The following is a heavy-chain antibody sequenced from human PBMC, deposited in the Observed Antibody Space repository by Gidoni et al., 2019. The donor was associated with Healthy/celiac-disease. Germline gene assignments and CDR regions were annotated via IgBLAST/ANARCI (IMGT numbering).Heavy chain of an antibody. CDR3: ARADRWFGELFPAFDI. D-gene: IGHD3-10*01. J-gene: IGHJ3*02. Sequence: EVQLVESGGGLIQTGGSLRLSCAASGFTVSSNYMSWVRQAPGKGLEWVSVIYSGGSTYYADSVKGRFTISRDNSKNTLYLQMNSLRAEDTAVYYCARADRWFGELFPAFDIWGQGTMVTVSS. V-gene: IGHV3-53*01. CDR1: GFTVSSNY. CDR2: IYSGGST.